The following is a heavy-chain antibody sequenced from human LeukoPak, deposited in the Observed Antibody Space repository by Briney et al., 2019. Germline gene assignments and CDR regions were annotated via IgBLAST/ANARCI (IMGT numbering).Heavy chain of an antibody. J-gene: IGHJ4*02. D-gene: IGHD4-17*01. CDR2: INPNSGGT. CDR1: GYTFTGYY. CDR3: ARDDYGNNPSPDY. Sequence: ASVKVSCKASGYTFTGYYMHWVRQASGQGLGWMGWINPNSGGTNYAQKFQGRVTMTRDTSISTAYMELSRLRSDDTAVYYCARDDYGNNPSPDYWGQGTLVTVSS. V-gene: IGHV1-2*02.